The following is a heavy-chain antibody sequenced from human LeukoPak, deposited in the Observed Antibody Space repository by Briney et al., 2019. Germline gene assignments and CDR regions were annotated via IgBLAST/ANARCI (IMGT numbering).Heavy chain of an antibody. Sequence: PGGSLRLSCAAFGFTFRNYAMHWVRQAPGKGLEWVAYIWYDGSNKHYPDSVEGRFTISRDNSKNTVVLQMDSLRAEDTAVYYCAKDGDRQFDLDVWGQGTTVTVSS. CDR2: IWYDGSNK. D-gene: IGHD3-10*01. CDR3: AKDGDRQFDLDV. CDR1: GFTFRNYA. J-gene: IGHJ6*02. V-gene: IGHV3-30*02.